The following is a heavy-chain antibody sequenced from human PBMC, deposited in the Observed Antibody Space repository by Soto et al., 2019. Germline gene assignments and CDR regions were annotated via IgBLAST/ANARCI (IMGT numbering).Heavy chain of an antibody. Sequence: ASVKVSCKASGYTFTSYGISWVLQAPGQGLEWMGWISAYNGNTNYAQKLQGRVTMTTDTSTSTAYMELRSLRSDDTAVYYCARVTGLGDNYYYGMDVWGQGTTVTVSS. CDR1: GYTFTSYG. J-gene: IGHJ6*02. CDR2: ISAYNGNT. CDR3: ARVTGLGDNYYYGMDV. V-gene: IGHV1-18*01. D-gene: IGHD2-21*01.